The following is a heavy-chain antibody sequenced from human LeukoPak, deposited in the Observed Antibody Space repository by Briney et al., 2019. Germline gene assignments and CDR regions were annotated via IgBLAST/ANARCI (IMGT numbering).Heavy chain of an antibody. D-gene: IGHD6-6*01. CDR3: ARGRAIAARDY. CDR2: IYYSGST. CDR1: GGSISSYY. Sequence: PSETLSLTCTVSGGSISSYYWSWIRQPPGKGLEWTGYIYYSGSTSYNPSLKSRVTISVDTSKNQFSLKLTSVTAADTAFYYCARGRAIAARDYWGQGTLVTVSS. V-gene: IGHV4-59*01. J-gene: IGHJ4*02.